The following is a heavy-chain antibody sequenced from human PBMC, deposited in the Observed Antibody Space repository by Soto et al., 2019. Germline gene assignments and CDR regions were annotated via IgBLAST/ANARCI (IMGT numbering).Heavy chain of an antibody. CDR2: IWYDGSNK. CDR1: GFTFRSYG. CDR3: ARDPYTSSTSFDY. J-gene: IGHJ4*02. D-gene: IGHD1-20*01. V-gene: IGHV3-33*01. Sequence: QVQLVESGGGVVQPGRSLRLSCAASGFTFRSYGMHWVRQAPGKGLEWVAVIWYDGSNKYYADSVKGRFTISRDHSKNTLYLQMNSLRAEDTAVYYCARDPYTSSTSFDYWGLGTLVTVSS.